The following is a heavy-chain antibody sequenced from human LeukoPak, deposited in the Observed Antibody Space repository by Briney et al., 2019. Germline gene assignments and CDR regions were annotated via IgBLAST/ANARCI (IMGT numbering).Heavy chain of an antibody. V-gene: IGHV3-33*01. CDR1: GFTFSSYG. Sequence: GGSLRLSCAASGFTFSSYGMHWVRQAPGKGLEWVAVIWYDGSNKYYADSVKGRFTISRDSSKNTLYLQMNSLRAEDTAVYYCARDSRTSGFDYWGQGTLVTVSS. CDR2: IWYDGSNK. CDR3: ARDSRTSGFDY. J-gene: IGHJ4*02.